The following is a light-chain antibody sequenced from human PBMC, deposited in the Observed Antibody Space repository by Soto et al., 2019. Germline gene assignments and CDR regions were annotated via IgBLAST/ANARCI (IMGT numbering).Light chain of an antibody. CDR1: SSDVGSYNP. V-gene: IGLV2-23*01. J-gene: IGLJ2*01. CDR2: EGS. CDR3: CSYAGSSTPHVV. Sequence: QSALTQPASVSGSPGQSITISCTGTSSDVGSYNPVSWYQQHPGKAPKLMIYEGSKRPSGVSNRFSGSKSGNTASLTISGLQAEDEAGYYCCSYAGSSTPHVVFGGGTKLTVL.